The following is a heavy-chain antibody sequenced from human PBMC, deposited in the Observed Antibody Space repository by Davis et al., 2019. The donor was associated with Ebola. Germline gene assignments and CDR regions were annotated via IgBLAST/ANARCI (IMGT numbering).Heavy chain of an antibody. D-gene: IGHD3-3*01. CDR2: ISYDGSNK. CDR1: GFTFSSYG. V-gene: IGHV3-30*18. CDR3: AKAKITIFGGPFDY. J-gene: IGHJ4*02. Sequence: PGGSLRLSCAASGFTFSSYGMHWVRQAPGKGLEWVAVISYDGSNKYYADSVKGRFTISRDNSKNTLYLQMNSLRAEDTAVYYCAKAKITIFGGPFDYWGQGTLVTVSS.